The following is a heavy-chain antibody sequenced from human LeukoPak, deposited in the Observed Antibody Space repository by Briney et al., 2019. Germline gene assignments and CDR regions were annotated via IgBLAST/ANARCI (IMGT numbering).Heavy chain of an antibody. CDR3: ARHYYASGSYHNFDY. CDR1: GGSISSYY. J-gene: IGHJ4*02. D-gene: IGHD3-10*01. V-gene: IGHV4-59*01. Sequence: ASETLSLTCTVSGGSISSYYWSWIRQPPGKGLEWIGYIYYSGSTNYNPSLKSRVTISVDTSKNQFSLKLSSVTAADTAVYYCARHYYASGSYHNFDYWGQGTLVTVSS. CDR2: IYYSGST.